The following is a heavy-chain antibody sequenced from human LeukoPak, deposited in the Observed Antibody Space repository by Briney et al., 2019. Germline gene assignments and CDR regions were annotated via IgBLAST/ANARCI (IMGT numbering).Heavy chain of an antibody. CDR2: ISNDGSNK. D-gene: IGHD6-19*01. Sequence: GGSLRLSCAASGFTFSSYCTHWVRQAPGNGLEWVAFISNDGSNKYYADSVKGRFTISRDTSKNTLYLQMSGLRAEDTAVYYCAKDRGSSGNYCFDYWGQGTLVTVSS. J-gene: IGHJ4*02. V-gene: IGHV3-30*18. CDR3: AKDRGSSGNYCFDY. CDR1: GFTFSSYC.